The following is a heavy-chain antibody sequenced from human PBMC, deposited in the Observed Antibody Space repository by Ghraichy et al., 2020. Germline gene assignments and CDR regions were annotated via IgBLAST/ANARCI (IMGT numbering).Heavy chain of an antibody. V-gene: IGHV2-70*01. Sequence: SGPTLVKPTQTLTLTCTFSGFSLSTTGMCVSWIRQPPGKALEWLALIDWDDNKYYSTSLRTRLTISKDTSKNQVVLTMTYMDPVDTASYYCARILSTSYYYYGMDVWGQGTTVTVSS. D-gene: IGHD3-9*01. CDR2: IDWDDNK. CDR1: GFSLSTTGMC. J-gene: IGHJ6*02. CDR3: ARILSTSYYYYGMDV.